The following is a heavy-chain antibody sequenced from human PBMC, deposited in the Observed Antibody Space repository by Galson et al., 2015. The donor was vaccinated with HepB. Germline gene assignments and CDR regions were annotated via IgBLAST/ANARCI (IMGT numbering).Heavy chain of an antibody. J-gene: IGHJ3*02. CDR1: GFTFSNAW. CDR2: IKSKTDGGTT. D-gene: IGHD1-26*01. Sequence: SLRLSCAASGFTFSNAWMSWVRQAPGKGLEWVGRIKSKTDGGTTDYAATVKGRFTISRDDSKNTLYLQMNSLKTEDTAVYYCTTEGWELRADASDIWGQGTMVTVSS. V-gene: IGHV3-15*01. CDR3: TTEGWELRADASDI.